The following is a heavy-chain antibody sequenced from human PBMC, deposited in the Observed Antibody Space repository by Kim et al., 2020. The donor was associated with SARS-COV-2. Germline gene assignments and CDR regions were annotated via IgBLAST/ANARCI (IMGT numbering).Heavy chain of an antibody. CDR1: GGTFSNYG. D-gene: IGHD3-22*01. J-gene: IGHJ4*02. V-gene: IGHV1-69*04. Sequence: SVKVSCKASGGTFSNYGVNWVRQAPGQGLDWMGRVIPVLEITDVAQKFQGRVTITADESTSTAYMELSSLRSEDTAVYYCARGGDNTGYYYGDFDHWGQGTLVTVSS. CDR3: ARGGDNTGYYYGDFDH. CDR2: VIPVLEIT.